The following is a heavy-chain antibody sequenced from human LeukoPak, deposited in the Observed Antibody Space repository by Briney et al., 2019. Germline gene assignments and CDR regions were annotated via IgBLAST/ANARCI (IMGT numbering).Heavy chain of an antibody. V-gene: IGHV1-46*01. CDR1: GYTFTSYY. CDR2: INPSGGST. D-gene: IGHD3-10*02. CDR3: ARGRNVRGVIKAPDY. Sequence: ASVKVSCKASGYTFTSYYMHWVRQAPGQGLEWMGLINPSGGSTSYAQKFQGRVTMTRDTSTSTVYMELSSLRSEDTAVYYCARGRNVRGVIKAPDYWGQGTLVTVSS. J-gene: IGHJ4*02.